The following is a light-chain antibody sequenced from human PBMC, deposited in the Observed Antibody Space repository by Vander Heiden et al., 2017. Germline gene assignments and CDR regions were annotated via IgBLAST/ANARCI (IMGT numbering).Light chain of an antibody. Sequence: DIQMTQSPSSLSASVGDRVTITCRASQGIRNDLSWYQQKPGKAPKRLIYAASSLQTGVPPRFSGSGSGTEFTLTISSLQPEDFATYYCLQDNSYPRTFGQGTKVEIK. V-gene: IGKV1-17*01. CDR1: QGIRND. CDR3: LQDNSYPRT. CDR2: AAS. J-gene: IGKJ1*01.